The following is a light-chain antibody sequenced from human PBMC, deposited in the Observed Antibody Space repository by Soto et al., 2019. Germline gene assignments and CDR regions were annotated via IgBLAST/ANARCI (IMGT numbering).Light chain of an antibody. CDR2: GAS. CDR1: QTIYSRY. J-gene: IGKJ1*01. Sequence: EVVLSQSPGTLSFSPGERATLSCRASQTIYSRYLAWYQQKTGQAPRLLIFGASSRATGIPDRFSGGGSGTDFTLTISRLEPEDSAVYYCQQYGASLWTFGQGTKVEI. V-gene: IGKV3-20*01. CDR3: QQYGASLWT.